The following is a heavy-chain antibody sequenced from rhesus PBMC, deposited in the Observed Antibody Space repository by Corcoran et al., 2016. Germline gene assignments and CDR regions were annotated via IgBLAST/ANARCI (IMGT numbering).Heavy chain of an antibody. CDR3: ARVAVQQRLVHAFDF. V-gene: IGHV4-173*01. CDR1: GGSLRSNY. CDR2: ISGSGGST. Sequence: QLQLQESGPGLVKPSETLSLTCAVSGGSLRSNYWSWIRQHTGKGLGLIGGISGSGGSTHYNPSLHSRVTMSTDTSKNQFSLQLSSVTFADTAVYYCARVAVQQRLVHAFDFWGQGLRVTVSS. J-gene: IGHJ3*01. D-gene: IGHD6-31*01.